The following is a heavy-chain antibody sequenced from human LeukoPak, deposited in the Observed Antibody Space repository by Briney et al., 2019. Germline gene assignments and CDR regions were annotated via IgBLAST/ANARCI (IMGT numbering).Heavy chain of an antibody. CDR1: GFTFSSYW. V-gene: IGHV3-7*01. CDR2: IKQDGSEK. J-gene: IGHJ4*02. CDR3: ARSSGITMVRGVISYFDY. Sequence: GGSLRLSCAASGFTFSSYWLSWVRQAPGKGLEWVANIKQDGSEKYYVDSVKGRFTISRDNAKNSLYLQMNSLRAEDTAVYYCARSSGITMVRGVISYFDYWGQGTLATVSS. D-gene: IGHD3-10*01.